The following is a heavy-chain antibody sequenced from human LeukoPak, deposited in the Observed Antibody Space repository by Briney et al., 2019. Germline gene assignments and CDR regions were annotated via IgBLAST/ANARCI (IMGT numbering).Heavy chain of an antibody. V-gene: IGHV3-33*06. CDR3: AKDAQRGFDYSNSLEY. D-gene: IGHD4-11*01. J-gene: IGHJ4*02. Sequence: PGRSLRLSCAASGFTYSHYGMHWVRQAPGKGLEWVAVIWSDGTEKYYGDAVKGRFTISRDNSRNTLYLQMNGLRGEDTAVYYCAKDAQRGFDYSNSLEYWGQGTLVTVSS. CDR1: GFTYSHYG. CDR2: IWSDGTEK.